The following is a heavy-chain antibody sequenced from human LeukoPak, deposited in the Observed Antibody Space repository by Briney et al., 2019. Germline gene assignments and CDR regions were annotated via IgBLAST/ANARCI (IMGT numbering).Heavy chain of an antibody. CDR1: GGSISSGSYY. Sequence: PSQTLSLTCTVSGGSISSGSYYWSWIRQPAGKGLEWIGRIYTSGSTNYNPSLKSRVTISVDTSKNQFSLKLSSVTAADTAVYYCARAPKDGYCSSTSCYGGYTDVWGKGTTVTVSS. CDR2: IYTSGST. J-gene: IGHJ6*03. CDR3: ARAPKDGYCSSTSCYGGYTDV. D-gene: IGHD2-2*03. V-gene: IGHV4-61*02.